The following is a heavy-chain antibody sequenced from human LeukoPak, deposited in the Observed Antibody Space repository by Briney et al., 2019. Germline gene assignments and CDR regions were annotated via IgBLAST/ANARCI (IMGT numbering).Heavy chain of an antibody. CDR3: ARLQLDSSSWYPGGMDV. V-gene: IGHV3-30*03. Sequence: GGSLRLSCAASGFTFSSYGMHWVRQAPGKGLGWVAVISYDGSNKYYADSVKGRFTISRDNSKNTLYLQMSSLRAEDTAVYYCARLQLDSSSWYPGGMDVWGKGTTVTVSS. D-gene: IGHD6-13*01. CDR1: GFTFSSYG. CDR2: ISYDGSNK. J-gene: IGHJ6*04.